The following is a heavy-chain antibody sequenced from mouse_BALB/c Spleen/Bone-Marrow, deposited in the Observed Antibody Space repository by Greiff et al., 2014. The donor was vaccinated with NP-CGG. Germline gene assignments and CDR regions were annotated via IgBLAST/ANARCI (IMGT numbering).Heavy chain of an antibody. CDR2: INPDSSTI. D-gene: IGHD2-10*02. V-gene: IGHV4-1*02. J-gene: IGHJ3*01. CDR1: GFDFSRDW. CDR3: ARQYGNYWFAY. Sequence: EVQLQESGGGLVQPGGSLKLSCAASGFDFSRDWMTWVRQAPGKGLEWIGEINPDSSTINYAPSLKDKFIISRDNAKNTLDLQMSKVRSEDTALYYCARQYGNYWFAYWGQGTLVTVSA.